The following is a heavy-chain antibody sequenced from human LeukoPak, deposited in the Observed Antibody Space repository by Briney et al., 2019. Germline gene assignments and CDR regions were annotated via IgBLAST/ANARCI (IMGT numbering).Heavy chain of an antibody. J-gene: IGHJ4*02. CDR1: GFTFSDYY. CDR2: ISSSGSTI. V-gene: IGHV3-11*04. Sequence: GGSLRLXCAASGFTFSDYYMSWIRQAPGKVLEWVSYISSSGSTIYYADSVKGRFTISRDNAKNSLYLQMNSLRAEDTAVYYCARESRGGSCFDYWGQGTLVTVSS. D-gene: IGHD2-15*01. CDR3: ARESRGGSCFDY.